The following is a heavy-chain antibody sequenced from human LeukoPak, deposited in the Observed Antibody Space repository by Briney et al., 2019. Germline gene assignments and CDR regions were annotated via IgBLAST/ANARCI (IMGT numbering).Heavy chain of an antibody. CDR3: ARDYGWDIVVVPAAIWDGWPDYYFDY. CDR2: INPNSGGT. Sequence: ASVKVSCKASGYTFTGYYMHWVRQAPGQGLEWMGWINPNSGGTNYAQKFQGRVTMTRDTSISTAYMELSRLRSDDTAVYYCARDYGWDIVVVPAAIWDGWPDYYFDYWGQGTLVTVSS. V-gene: IGHV1-2*02. D-gene: IGHD2-2*02. CDR1: GYTFTGYY. J-gene: IGHJ4*02.